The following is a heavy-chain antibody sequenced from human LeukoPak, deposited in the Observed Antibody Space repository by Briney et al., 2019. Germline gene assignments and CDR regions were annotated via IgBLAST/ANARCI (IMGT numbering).Heavy chain of an antibody. Sequence: PGGSLRLSCAASGFTFSSYWMSWVRQAPGKGLVWVSRINGDGSSTTYADSVKGRFTISRDNAKNTLYLQMNGLRAEDTAVYYCARDLVVTSGYWGQGTLVTVSS. J-gene: IGHJ4*02. D-gene: IGHD2-2*01. V-gene: IGHV3-74*01. CDR2: INGDGSST. CDR1: GFTFSSYW. CDR3: ARDLVVTSGY.